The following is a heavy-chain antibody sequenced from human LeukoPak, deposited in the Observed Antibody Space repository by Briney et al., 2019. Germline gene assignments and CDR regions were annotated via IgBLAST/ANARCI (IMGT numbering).Heavy chain of an antibody. J-gene: IGHJ3*02. Sequence: SETLSLTCTVSGGSISSCYWSWIRQPPGKGLEWIGYIYYSGSTNYNPSLKSRVTISVDTSKNQFSLKLSSVTAADTAVYYCARDIAVAGSLYDAFDIWGQGTMVTVSS. CDR1: GGSISSCY. CDR3: ARDIAVAGSLYDAFDI. CDR2: IYYSGST. V-gene: IGHV4-59*01. D-gene: IGHD6-19*01.